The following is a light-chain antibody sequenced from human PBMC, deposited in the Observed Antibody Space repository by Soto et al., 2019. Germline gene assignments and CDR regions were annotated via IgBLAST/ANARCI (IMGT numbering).Light chain of an antibody. Sequence: EIVLTQSPGTLSVSPGERATISCRASQNVGSGFLAWYQHKVGQAPRLLMYSTSTRATGIPDRFSGSGSGTDFTLIIDXLXXEDVAVYYCHQYYSXXTTFGGGSKVEIK. CDR1: QNVGSGF. CDR2: STS. V-gene: IGKV3-20*01. J-gene: IGKJ4*01. CDR3: HQYYSXXTT.